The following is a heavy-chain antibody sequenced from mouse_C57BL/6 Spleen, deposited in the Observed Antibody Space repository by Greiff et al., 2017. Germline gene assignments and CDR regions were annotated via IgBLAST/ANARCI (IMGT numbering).Heavy chain of an antibody. CDR1: GYSFTDYN. J-gene: IGHJ4*01. Sequence: EVKLQESGPELVKPGASVKISCKASGYSFTDYNMNWVKQSNGKSLEWIGVINPNYGTTSYNQKFKGKATLTVDQSSSTAYMQLNSLTSEDSSVYYCARSLTAQARDYYAMDYWGQGTSVTVSS. D-gene: IGHD3-2*02. V-gene: IGHV1-39*01. CDR3: ARSLTAQARDYYAMDY. CDR2: INPNYGTT.